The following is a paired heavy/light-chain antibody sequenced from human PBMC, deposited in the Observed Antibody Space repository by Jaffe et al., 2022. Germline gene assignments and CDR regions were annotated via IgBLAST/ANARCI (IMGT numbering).Light chain of an antibody. CDR1: SSDVGSYNL. Sequence: QSALTQPASVSGSPGQSITISCTGTSSDVGSYNLVSWYQQHPDKAPKLMIYEGSKRPSGVSDRFSGSKSGNTASLTISGLQAEDEADYYCCSYAGSSTYVFGIGTKVTVL. CDR2: EGS. CDR3: CSYAGSSTYV. J-gene: IGLJ1*01. V-gene: IGLV2-23*01.
Heavy chain of an antibody. J-gene: IGHJ4*02. CDR2: IRYDGSNE. D-gene: IGHD2-15*01. V-gene: IGHV3-30*02. CDR3: AKDRVSGGSFDY. Sequence: QVQLVESGGGVVQPGGSLRLSCEASGFTFSNSGMHWVRQTPDKGLEWVTFIRYDGSNEYYADSVKGRFTISRDNSKNTLYLQMDSLRAEDTAVYYCAKDRVSGGSFDYWGQGTLVTVSS. CDR1: GFTFSNSG.